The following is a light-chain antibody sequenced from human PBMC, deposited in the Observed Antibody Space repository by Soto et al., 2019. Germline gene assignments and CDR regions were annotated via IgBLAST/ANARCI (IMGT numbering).Light chain of an antibody. V-gene: IGKV3-15*01. Sequence: EIVMTQSPATLSASAGARATLSCRARQSVSSNLAWYQQKPGQAPRLLIYGASTRATGIPARFSGSGSGTEFTLTISSRLSEDFAVDYCQQYNNWPPITFGQGTRLEIK. J-gene: IGKJ5*01. CDR3: QQYNNWPPIT. CDR1: QSVSSN. CDR2: GAS.